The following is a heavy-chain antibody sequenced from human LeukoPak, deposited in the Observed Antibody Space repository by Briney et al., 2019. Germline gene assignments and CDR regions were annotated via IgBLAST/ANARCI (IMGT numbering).Heavy chain of an antibody. Sequence: PSETLSLTCDVYGGSFSGYYWSWIRQPPGKGLEWIGSIYYSGSTYYNPSLKSRVTISVDTSKNQFSLRLSSVTAADTAVYYCARSPNSGYDPFDYWGQGTLVTVSS. CDR3: ARSPNSGYDPFDY. CDR2: IYYSGST. D-gene: IGHD5-12*01. V-gene: IGHV4-34*01. CDR1: GGSFSGYY. J-gene: IGHJ4*02.